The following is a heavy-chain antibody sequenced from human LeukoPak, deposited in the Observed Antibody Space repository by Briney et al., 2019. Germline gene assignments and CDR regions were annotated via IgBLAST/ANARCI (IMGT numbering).Heavy chain of an antibody. CDR3: ARGRGSGHKENWFDP. Sequence: ASVNVSCKASVYTFTTYDINWVRQATGQGLEWVGWMNPNSGNTGYAQKFQGRVTMTRNTSISTAYMELSSLRSEDTAVYYCARGRGSGHKENWFDPWGQGTLVTVSS. CDR2: MNPNSGNT. CDR1: VYTFTTYD. D-gene: IGHD6-19*01. J-gene: IGHJ5*02. V-gene: IGHV1-8*01.